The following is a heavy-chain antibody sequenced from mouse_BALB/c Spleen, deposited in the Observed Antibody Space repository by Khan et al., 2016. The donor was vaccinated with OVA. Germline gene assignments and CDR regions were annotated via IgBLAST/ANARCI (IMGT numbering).Heavy chain of an antibody. CDR1: GYSFTDYY. CDR2: ISPGSGDT. D-gene: IGHD1-2*01. J-gene: IGHJ3*01. CDR3: ARRNYFGYTFAY. V-gene: IGHV1-77*01. Sequence: QVQLQQSGAELARPGASVKLSCKASGYSFTDYYINWVKQRTGQGLEWIGEISPGSGDTYYNEKFKGTATLTADTSSSTAYMQLSSLTSEASAVYFCARRNYFGYTFAYWGQGTLVTVSA.